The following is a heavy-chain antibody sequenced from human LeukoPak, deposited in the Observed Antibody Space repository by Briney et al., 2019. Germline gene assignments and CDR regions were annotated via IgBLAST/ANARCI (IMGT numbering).Heavy chain of an antibody. CDR1: GYAFTSYY. CDR2: INPSDGGT. V-gene: IGHV1-46*01. CDR3: AREPPASGYFDY. Sequence: ASVKVSCKASGYAFTSYYMHWVRQAPGQGLEWMGIINPSDGGTSYAQKFQGRVTMTRDTSTSTVYMELSSLRSENTAVYHCAREPPASGYFDYWGQGSLATVSS. J-gene: IGHJ4*02.